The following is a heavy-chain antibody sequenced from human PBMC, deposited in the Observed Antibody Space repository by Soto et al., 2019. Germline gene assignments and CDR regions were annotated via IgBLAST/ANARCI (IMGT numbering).Heavy chain of an antibody. CDR1: GFTFSSYW. D-gene: IGHD2-15*01. Sequence: EVQLVESGGGLVQPGGSLRLSCAASGFTFSSYWMHWVRQAPGKGLVWVSHINNDGSSTTYADSVKGRFTISKDNAKNTLYLKMNSLRAEDTAMYYCARGLGGFDYWGQGTLVTVSS. CDR3: ARGLGGFDY. J-gene: IGHJ4*02. CDR2: INNDGSST. V-gene: IGHV3-74*01.